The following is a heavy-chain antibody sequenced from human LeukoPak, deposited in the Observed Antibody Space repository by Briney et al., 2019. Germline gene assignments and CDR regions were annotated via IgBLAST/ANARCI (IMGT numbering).Heavy chain of an antibody. Sequence: PSETLSLTCTVSGGSISSYYWSWIRQPPGKGLEWIGYIYYSGSTNYNPSLKSRVTISVDTSKNQFSLKLSPVTAADTAVYYCARVVVGAPLHWYFDLWGRGTLVTVSS. CDR3: ARVVVGAPLHWYFDL. D-gene: IGHD1-26*01. CDR1: GGSISSYY. V-gene: IGHV4-59*01. CDR2: IYYSGST. J-gene: IGHJ2*01.